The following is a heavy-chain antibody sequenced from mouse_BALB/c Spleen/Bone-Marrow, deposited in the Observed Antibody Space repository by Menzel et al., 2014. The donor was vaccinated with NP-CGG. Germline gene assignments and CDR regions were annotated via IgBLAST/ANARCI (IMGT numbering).Heavy chain of an antibody. CDR3: ARVIYWYFDV. Sequence: QVQLQQSGAELMKPGASVKISCKATGYTFSNYWIEWIKQRPGHGLEWIGEILPGSGSTDYNENFKVKATFTADTSSNTAYMQLSSLTSGDSAVYYCARVIYWYFDVWGAGTTVTVSS. V-gene: IGHV1-9*01. J-gene: IGHJ1*01. CDR1: GYTFSNYW. CDR2: ILPGSGST.